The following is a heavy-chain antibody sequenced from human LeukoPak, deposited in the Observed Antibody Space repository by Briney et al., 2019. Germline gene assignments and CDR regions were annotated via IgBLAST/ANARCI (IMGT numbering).Heavy chain of an antibody. J-gene: IGHJ4*02. V-gene: IGHV3-53*01. D-gene: IGHD4/OR15-4a*01. CDR3: GRLTS. CDR1: GFTVSTNY. CDR2: ISSGGNT. Sequence: GGSLRLSCAASGFTVSTNYMSWVRHAPGKGLEWVSVISSGGNTYYADSVKGRFTITRDNSKNAMYLQMNSLRAEDTAVYYCGRLTSWGQGTLVTVSS.